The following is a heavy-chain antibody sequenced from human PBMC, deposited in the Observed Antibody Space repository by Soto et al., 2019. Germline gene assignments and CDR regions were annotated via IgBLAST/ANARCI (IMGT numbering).Heavy chain of an antibody. Sequence: EVQLLESGGGLVQPGESLRLSCAASGFSFSLYAMTWVRQAPGKGLEWVSTISGTGSTYYADSVKGRFTISRDNSKATVYLQMNNLRAEDTAVYYCAKRDGAPAAGIDYWGQGNLVTVSS. CDR2: ISGTGST. CDR1: GFSFSLYA. V-gene: IGHV3-23*01. CDR3: AKRDGAPAAGIDY. D-gene: IGHD6-13*01. J-gene: IGHJ4*02.